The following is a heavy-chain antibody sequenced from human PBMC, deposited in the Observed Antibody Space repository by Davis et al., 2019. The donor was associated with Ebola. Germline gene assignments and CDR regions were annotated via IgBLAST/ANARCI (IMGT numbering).Heavy chain of an antibody. CDR1: GFTFTHYG. Sequence: PGGSLRLSCAASGFTFTHYGMHWVRQAPGKGLEWVSGISGNGFTTYYADSVKGRFTMSRDNSKNTLYLQMNSLRAEDTAVYYCARDTAMVQSYYYYGMDVWGKGTTVTVSS. CDR2: ISGNGFTT. D-gene: IGHD5-18*01. J-gene: IGHJ6*04. CDR3: ARDTAMVQSYYYYGMDV. V-gene: IGHV3-23*01.